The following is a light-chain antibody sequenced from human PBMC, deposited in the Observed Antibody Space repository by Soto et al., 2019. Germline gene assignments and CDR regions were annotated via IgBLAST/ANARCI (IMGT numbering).Light chain of an antibody. J-gene: IGLJ1*01. V-gene: IGLV2-14*01. Sequence: QSVLTQPASVSGSPGQSVTISCTGTNSDVGSFRYVSWYQQHPGKAPKLLIFEASYRPSGVSTRFSGSKSGNTASLTISGLRTDDEADYHCSSFTSTNTQVFGTGTKVTVL. CDR3: SSFTSTNTQV. CDR1: NSDVGSFRY. CDR2: EAS.